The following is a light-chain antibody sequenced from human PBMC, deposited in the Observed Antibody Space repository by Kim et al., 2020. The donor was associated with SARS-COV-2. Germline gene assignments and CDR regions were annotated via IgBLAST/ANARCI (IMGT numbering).Light chain of an antibody. J-gene: IGLJ3*02. Sequence: APGKTARITCGGNNIGSKSVPWYQQKPGRAPVLVIYYDSDRPSGIPERFSGSNSGNTATLTISRVEAGDEADYYCQVWDSSSDHPVFGGGTKLTVL. CDR3: QVWDSSSDHPV. CDR2: YDS. V-gene: IGLV3-21*04. CDR1: NIGSKS.